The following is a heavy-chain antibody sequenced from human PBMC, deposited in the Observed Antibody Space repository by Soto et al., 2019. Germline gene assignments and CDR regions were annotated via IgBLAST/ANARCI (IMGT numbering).Heavy chain of an antibody. CDR1: GFSVTSYS. V-gene: IGHV1-3*01. CDR3: ARWIDNGFFDY. CDR2: INAGRGKT. J-gene: IGHJ4*02. Sequence: QGQLVQSGAEVKKPGASVKVSCGTSGFSVTSYSFHWVRQAPAQGLQWMGWINAGRGKTKYSQQFQGRVTFTWDTSANSVYMELSRLTSDDSSVFYCARWIDNGFFDYWGQGTLVTVSA. D-gene: IGHD4-17*01.